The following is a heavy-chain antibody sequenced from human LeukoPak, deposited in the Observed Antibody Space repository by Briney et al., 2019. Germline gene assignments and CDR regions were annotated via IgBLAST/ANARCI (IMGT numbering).Heavy chain of an antibody. CDR2: IDWDDDK. D-gene: IGHD3-22*01. CDR1: GFSLSTSGMC. Sequence: SGPALVKPTQTLTLTCTFSGFSLSTSGMCVSWIRQPPGKALEWLARIDWDDDKYYSTSLKTRLTIPKDTSKNQVVLTMTNMDPVDTATYYCARMSYYDSSGYSPDYWGQGTLVTVSS. J-gene: IGHJ4*02. V-gene: IGHV2-70*11. CDR3: ARMSYYDSSGYSPDY.